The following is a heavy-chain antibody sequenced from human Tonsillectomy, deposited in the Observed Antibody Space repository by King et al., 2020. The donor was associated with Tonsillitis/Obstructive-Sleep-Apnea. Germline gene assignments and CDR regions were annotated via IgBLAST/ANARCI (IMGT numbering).Heavy chain of an antibody. V-gene: IGHV3-30*18. CDR2: ISYDGISK. CDR1: GFTFRSYG. J-gene: IGHJ4*02. Sequence: VQLVESGGGVVQPGKSLRLTCAASGFTFRSYGIPLVRQAPGKGLEGVGGISYDGISKSYGDSVRGPFTISRDNSKNTLYLQMNTLRAEDTAVYYCAKDLRGYCTGGSCPLYFDYWGQGTLLTVSS. D-gene: IGHD2-15*01. CDR3: AKDLRGYCTGGSCPLYFDY.